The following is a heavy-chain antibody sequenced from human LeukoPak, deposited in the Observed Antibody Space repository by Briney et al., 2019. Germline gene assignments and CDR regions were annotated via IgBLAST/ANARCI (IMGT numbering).Heavy chain of an antibody. D-gene: IGHD6-19*01. CDR2: ISSSSSYI. Sequence: GGSLRLSCAASGFTFSSYSMNWVRQAPGKGLEWVSSISSSSSYIYYADSVKGRFTISKDNAKNSLHLQMNSLRAEDTAVYYCARVGYSSGWLTDYWGQGTLVTVSS. V-gene: IGHV3-21*01. CDR3: ARVGYSSGWLTDY. CDR1: GFTFSSYS. J-gene: IGHJ4*02.